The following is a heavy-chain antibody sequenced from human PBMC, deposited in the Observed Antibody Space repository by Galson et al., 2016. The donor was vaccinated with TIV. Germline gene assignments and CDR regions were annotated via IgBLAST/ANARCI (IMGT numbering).Heavy chain of an antibody. Sequence: SVKVSCKVSGYTLNELSMHWVRQAPGKGLEWMGVFDPQNGEPIYAQSFQDKVAMTEDTSTDTRYTELTNLRSEDTALYYCAKEENSGYYPNDAFDFWGQGTMVTVS. J-gene: IGHJ3*01. CDR2: FDPQNGEP. V-gene: IGHV1-24*01. CDR3: AKEENSGYYPNDAFDF. CDR1: GYTLNELS. D-gene: IGHD3-3*01.